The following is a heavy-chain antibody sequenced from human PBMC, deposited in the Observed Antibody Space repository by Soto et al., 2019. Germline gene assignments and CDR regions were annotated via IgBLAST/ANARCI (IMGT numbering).Heavy chain of an antibody. CDR2: IYYSGST. D-gene: IGHD6-19*01. CDR1: GGSLSSYY. Sequence: SETLSLTSTVPGGSLSSYYWTWVRQPPGKGLEWMGYIYYSGSTNYNPSLKRRVTISVDTSKNQSSLKLSSVTAADTAVYYCARSMAVAAITFAYWGQGTLVTVSS. J-gene: IGHJ4*02. CDR3: ARSMAVAAITFAY. V-gene: IGHV4-59*08.